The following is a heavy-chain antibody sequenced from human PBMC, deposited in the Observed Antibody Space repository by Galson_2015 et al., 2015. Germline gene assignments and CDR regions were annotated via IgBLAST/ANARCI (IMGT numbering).Heavy chain of an antibody. D-gene: IGHD3-10*01. V-gene: IGHV1-18*01. CDR3: ARDKLWFGEDYYYYYYGMDV. CDR1: GYTFTSYG. Sequence: SVKVSCKASGYTFTSYGISWVRQAPGQGLEWMGWISAYNGNTNYAQELQGRVTMTTDTSTSTAYMELRSLRSDDTAVYYCARDKLWFGEDYYYYYYGMDVWGQGTTVTVSS. CDR2: ISAYNGNT. J-gene: IGHJ6*02.